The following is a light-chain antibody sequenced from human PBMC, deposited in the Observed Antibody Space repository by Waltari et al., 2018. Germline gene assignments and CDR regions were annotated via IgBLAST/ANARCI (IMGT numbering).Light chain of an antibody. CDR3: QQYYSYPWT. CDR1: QGVSSY. V-gene: IGKV1-8*01. CDR2: AAS. Sequence: AIRMTQSPSSLSASTGDRVTITCRASQGVSSYLAWYQQKPGKAPNLLIYAASTLQSGVPSRFSGSGSGTDFSLIISCLQSEDFATYYCQQYYSYPWTFCQGTKVEI. J-gene: IGKJ1*01.